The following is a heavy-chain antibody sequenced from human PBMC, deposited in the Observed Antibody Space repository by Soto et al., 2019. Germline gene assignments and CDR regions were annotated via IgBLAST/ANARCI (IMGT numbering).Heavy chain of an antibody. CDR1: GGSFSGYY. CDR2: INHSGST. D-gene: IGHD3-22*01. Sequence: SETLSLTCAVYGGSFSGYYWSGIRQPPGKGLEWIGEINHSGSTNYNPSLKSRVTISVDTSKNQFSLKLSSVTAADTAVYYCARDHRTTYYYDSSGSLGYWGQGTLVSVSS. V-gene: IGHV4-34*01. CDR3: ARDHRTTYYYDSSGSLGY. J-gene: IGHJ4*02.